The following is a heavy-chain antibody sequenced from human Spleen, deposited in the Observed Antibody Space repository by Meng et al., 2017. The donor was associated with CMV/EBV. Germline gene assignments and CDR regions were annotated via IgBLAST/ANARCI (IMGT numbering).Heavy chain of an antibody. J-gene: IGHJ6*02. CDR1: GFTFSNYS. CDR3: ASDPPLWFGVSYGMDV. CDR2: ISSSSSYI. Sequence: GESLKISCAASGFTFSNYSMNWVRQAPGKGLEWVSSISSSSSYIYYADSVKGRFTISRDNAKNSLYLQMNSMRAEDTAVYYCASDPPLWFGVSYGMDVWGQGTTVTVSS. V-gene: IGHV3-21*01. D-gene: IGHD3-10*01.